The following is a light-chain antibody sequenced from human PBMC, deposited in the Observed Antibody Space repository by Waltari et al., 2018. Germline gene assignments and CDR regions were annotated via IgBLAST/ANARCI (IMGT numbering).Light chain of an antibody. CDR3: GSYRSSALEAI. CDR1: SSDIGGYNY. Sequence: QSALTQPAAVSGSPGQSITISCTGTSSDIGGYNYVSWYQQHPGKAPKLMIYAVTNRPSGFSKRFSGSKSGNTASLTISGLQAEDEAAYYCGSYRSSALEAIFGGGTKLTVL. CDR2: AVT. V-gene: IGLV2-14*03. J-gene: IGLJ2*01.